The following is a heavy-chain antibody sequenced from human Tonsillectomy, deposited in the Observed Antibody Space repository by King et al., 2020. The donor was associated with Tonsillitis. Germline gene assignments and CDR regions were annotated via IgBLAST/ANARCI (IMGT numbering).Heavy chain of an antibody. J-gene: IGHJ3*02. V-gene: IGHV3-21*01. CDR1: GFTFNNFD. CDR2: ISRGGIYI. D-gene: IGHD3-22*01. CDR3: AKDKGAGYFDSSRGACDM. Sequence: VQLVESGGGLVKPGGSLRLSCATSGFTFNNFDMNWVRQAPGKGLEWVSSISRGGIYIYHADSVRGRFTISRDNVKSSLYLQMNNLRVEDTAVYYCAKDKGAGYFDSSRGACDMWGQGTMVTVSS.